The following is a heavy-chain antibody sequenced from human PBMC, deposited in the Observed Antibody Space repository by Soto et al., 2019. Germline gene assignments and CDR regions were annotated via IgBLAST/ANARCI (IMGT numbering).Heavy chain of an antibody. J-gene: IGHJ5*01. V-gene: IGHV3-30*18. D-gene: IGHD6-19*01. CDR3: AKDWGSSGWFNWFDS. Sequence: QVQLVESGGGVVQPGTSLRLSCVVSGFTLSNTGVHWVRQAPGKGLEWVAMISHEGFSQYYVDSVKGRSTISRDISKNTVYLQMHSLRPEDTSVYYCAKDWGSSGWFNWFDSWGQGTLVTVSS. CDR2: ISHEGFSQ. CDR1: GFTLSNTG.